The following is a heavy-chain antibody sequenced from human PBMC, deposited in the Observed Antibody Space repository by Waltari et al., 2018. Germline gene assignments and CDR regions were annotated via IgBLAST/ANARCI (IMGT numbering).Heavy chain of an antibody. V-gene: IGHV3-33*01. CDR2: IWYDGRNK. CDR3: AAGMVYYAIDY. J-gene: IGHJ4*02. Sequence: QVQLVESGGGVVQPGRSLRLSCAASGFTFSSYGMHWVRQAPGKGLEWVAVIWYDGRNKYYADSVKGRFTISRDNSKNTLYLQMNSLRAEDTAVYYCAAGMVYYAIDYWGQGTLVTVSS. CDR1: GFTFSSYG. D-gene: IGHD2-8*01.